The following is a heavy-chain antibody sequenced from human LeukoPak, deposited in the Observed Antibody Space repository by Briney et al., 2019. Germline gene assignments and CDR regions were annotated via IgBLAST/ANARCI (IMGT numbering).Heavy chain of an antibody. V-gene: IGHV1-69*04. D-gene: IGHD4-17*01. CDR3: ARDEGTVTTGDWYFDP. CDR2: IIPILGIA. J-gene: IGHJ2*01. Sequence: SVKVSCKASGGTFSSYAISWVRQAPGQGLEWMGRIIPILGIANYAQKFQGRVTITADKSTSTAYMELSSLRSEDTAVYYCARDEGTVTTGDWYFDPWGRGTLVTVSS. CDR1: GGTFSSYA.